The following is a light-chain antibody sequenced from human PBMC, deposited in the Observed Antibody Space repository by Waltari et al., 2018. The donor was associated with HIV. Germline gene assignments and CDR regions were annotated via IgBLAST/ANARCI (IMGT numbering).Light chain of an antibody. CDR2: GAS. Sequence: EIVLSPPPVSLSLSPVERAPLSSSASQYISSHLAWYQHKPGQAPRLLIRGASNRAAGIPDRFSGSGSGTDFTVNITSLEAGDFAAYYCRERREWPASVYFGGGTKVEIK. V-gene: IGKV3-11*01. CDR1: QYISSH. CDR3: RERREWPASVY. J-gene: IGKJ4*01.